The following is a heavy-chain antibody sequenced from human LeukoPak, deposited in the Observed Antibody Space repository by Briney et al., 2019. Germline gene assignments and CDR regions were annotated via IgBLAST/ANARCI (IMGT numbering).Heavy chain of an antibody. V-gene: IGHV1-2*02. J-gene: IGHJ5*02. CDR1: GYTFTGYY. CDR2: INPNSGGT. Sequence: GASVKVSCKASGYTFTGYYMHWVRQAPGQGLDWMGWINPNSGGTNYAQKFQGRVTMTRDTSISTAYMELSRLRSDDTAVYYCARDNSWDIVVVPAASNWFDTWGQGTLVTVFS. D-gene: IGHD2-2*01. CDR3: ARDNSWDIVVVPAASNWFDT.